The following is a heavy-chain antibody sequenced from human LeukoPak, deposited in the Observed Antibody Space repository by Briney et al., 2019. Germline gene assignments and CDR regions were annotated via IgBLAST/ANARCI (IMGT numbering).Heavy chain of an antibody. V-gene: IGHV4-59*08. CDR2: IYYSGST. D-gene: IGHD3-3*01. J-gene: IGHJ4*02. Sequence: SETLSLTCTVSGDSISRFYWSWIRQPPGKGLEWIGYIYYSGSTNYNPSLKSRVTISVDTSKNQFSLKLSSVTAAVTAVYYCARGPYDFWSGYPPHYFDYWGQGTLVTVSS. CDR1: GDSISRFY. CDR3: ARGPYDFWSGYPPHYFDY.